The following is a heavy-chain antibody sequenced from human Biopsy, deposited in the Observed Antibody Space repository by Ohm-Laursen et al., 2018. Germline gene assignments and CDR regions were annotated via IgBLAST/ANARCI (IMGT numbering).Heavy chain of an antibody. CDR3: ARVPAYPSIDGYYGLDL. Sequence: ASVKVSCKASGYTFAGYYLHWVRQAPGHGLEWMGWINPISGNANYAQSFQGRLTVTRDTSISTAYMELTSLTFDDTAIYYCARVPAYPSIDGYYGLDLWGQGTLVTVSS. V-gene: IGHV1-2*02. CDR1: GYTFAGYY. CDR2: INPISGNA. D-gene: IGHD3-3*01. J-gene: IGHJ4*02.